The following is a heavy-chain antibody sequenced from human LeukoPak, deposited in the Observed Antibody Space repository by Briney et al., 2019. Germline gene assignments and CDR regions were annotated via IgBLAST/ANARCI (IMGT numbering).Heavy chain of an antibody. D-gene: IGHD1-26*01. CDR3: ARGSGSYFIGYYYYMDV. J-gene: IGHJ6*03. Sequence: TLSLTCTVSGGSISSGSYYWSWIRQPAGKGLEWIGRIYTIGSINYNPSLKSRVTISVDTSKNHFSLKLSSVTAADTAVYYCARGSGSYFIGYYYYMDVWGKGTTVTVSS. CDR2: IYTIGSI. CDR1: GGSISSGSYY. V-gene: IGHV4-61*02.